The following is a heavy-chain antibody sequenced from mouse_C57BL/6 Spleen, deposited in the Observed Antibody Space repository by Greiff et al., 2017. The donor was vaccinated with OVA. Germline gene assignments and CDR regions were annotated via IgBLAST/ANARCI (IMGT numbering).Heavy chain of an antibody. CDR3: ARTLPTVVADY. V-gene: IGHV1-80*01. J-gene: IGHJ2*01. D-gene: IGHD1-1*01. CDR1: GYAFSSYW. Sequence: VQLVESGAELVKPGASVKISCKASGYAFSSYWMNWVKQRPGKGLEWIGQIYPGDGDTNYNGKFKGKATLTADKSSSTAYMQLSSLTSEDSAVYFCARTLPTVVADYWGQGTTLTVSS. CDR2: IYPGDGDT.